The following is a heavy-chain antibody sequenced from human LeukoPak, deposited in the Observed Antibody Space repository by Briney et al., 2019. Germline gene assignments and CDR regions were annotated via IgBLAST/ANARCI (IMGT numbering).Heavy chain of an antibody. CDR2: IIPIFGTA. J-gene: IGHJ4*02. CDR3: ARTNWNGGDFDY. D-gene: IGHD1-20*01. CDR1: GYSFTSYW. V-gene: IGHV1-69*01. Sequence: KISCKGSGYSFTSYWIGWVRQAPGQGLEWMGGIIPIFGTANYAQKFQGRVTITADESTSTAYMELSSLRSEDTAVYYCARTNWNGGDFDYWGQGTLVTVSS.